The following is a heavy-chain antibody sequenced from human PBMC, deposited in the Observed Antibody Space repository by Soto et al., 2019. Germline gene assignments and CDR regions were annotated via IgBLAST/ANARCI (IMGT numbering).Heavy chain of an antibody. D-gene: IGHD2-2*02. CDR1: GFSISGYA. Sequence: EVQLVESGGGLVPPGGSLRLSCSASGFSISGYALNWVRQAPGKGPEWVSYISSSSSAIDYAGSVKGRFSISRDNGKNSLCLQMNSLCAEDTAVYYCARDLSRGSNFCYNMDGWGKGTTVPVSS. CDR2: ISSSSSAI. CDR3: ARDLSRGSNFCYNMDG. J-gene: IGHJ6*03. V-gene: IGHV3-48*01.